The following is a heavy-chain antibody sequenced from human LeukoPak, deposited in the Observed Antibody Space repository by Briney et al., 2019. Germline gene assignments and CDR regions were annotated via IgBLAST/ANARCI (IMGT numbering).Heavy chain of an antibody. D-gene: IGHD4-17*01. V-gene: IGHV4-34*01. CDR1: GGSFSGYY. CDR2: INHSGST. J-gene: IGHJ4*02. Sequence: SETLSLTCAVYGGSFSGYYWSWIRQPPGKGLEWIGEINHSGSTNYNPSLKSRVTISVDTSKNQFSLKLSSVTAADTAVYYCARRRTVTIDYWGQGTLVTVSS. CDR3: ARRRTVTIDY.